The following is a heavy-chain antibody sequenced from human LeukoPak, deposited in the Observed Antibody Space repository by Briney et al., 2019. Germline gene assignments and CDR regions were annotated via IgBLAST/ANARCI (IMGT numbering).Heavy chain of an antibody. D-gene: IGHD1-26*01. J-gene: IGHJ3*02. V-gene: IGHV4-38-2*02. CDR3: ARDRGLPFDI. Sequence: SETLSLTCTVSGYSISSGYYWGWIRQPPGKGLEWIGSIYHSGSTYYNPSLKSRVTISVDTSKNQFSLKLSSVTAADTAVYYCARDRGLPFDIWGQGTMVTVSS. CDR1: GYSISSGYY. CDR2: IYHSGST.